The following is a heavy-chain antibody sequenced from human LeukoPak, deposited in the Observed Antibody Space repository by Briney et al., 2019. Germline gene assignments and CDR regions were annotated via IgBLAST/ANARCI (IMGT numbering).Heavy chain of an antibody. CDR3: ASRPADTTWYGVFDY. CDR1: GGSINSHY. J-gene: IGHJ4*02. V-gene: IGHV4-59*11. CDR2: IFNTGNT. D-gene: IGHD3-10*01. Sequence: SSETLSLTCSVSGGSINSHYWSWIRQPPGKRLEWIGYIFNTGNTNYNPSLASRVTMSVDTSRAQFFLRLSPVTAADTAIYYCASRPADTTWYGVFDYWRQGTLVTVSS.